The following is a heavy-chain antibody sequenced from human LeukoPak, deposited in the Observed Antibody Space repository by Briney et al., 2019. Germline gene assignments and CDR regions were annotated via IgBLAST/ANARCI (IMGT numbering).Heavy chain of an antibody. V-gene: IGHV4-59*01. CDR3: ARDKAVAGHFDY. CDR2: IYYSGST. J-gene: IGHJ4*02. Sequence: SETLSLTCTVSGDSISPYYWSWIRQPPGKGLEWIGHIYYSGSTNYNPSLKSRVTISVDTSKNQFSLKLSSVTAADTAVYYCARDKAVAGHFDYWGQGTLVTVSS. CDR1: GDSISPYY. D-gene: IGHD6-19*01.